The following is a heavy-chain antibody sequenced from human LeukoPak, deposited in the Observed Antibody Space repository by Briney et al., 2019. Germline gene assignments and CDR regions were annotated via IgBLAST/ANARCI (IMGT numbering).Heavy chain of an antibody. D-gene: IGHD1-26*01. V-gene: IGHV3-21*01. CDR2: ISSSSSYI. CDR1: GFTFSSYS. J-gene: IGHJ4*02. Sequence: GGSLRLSCAASGFTFSSYSMNWVRQAPGKGLEWVSSISSSSSYIYYADSVKGRFTISRDNAKNSLYLQMNSLRAEDTAVYYCARSGSYYDGLFDYWGQGTLVTVSS. CDR3: ARSGSYYDGLFDY.